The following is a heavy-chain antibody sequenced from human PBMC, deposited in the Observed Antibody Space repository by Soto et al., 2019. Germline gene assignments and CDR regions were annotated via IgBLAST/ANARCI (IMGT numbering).Heavy chain of an antibody. V-gene: IGHV3-7*03. CDR3: VGACEVRHGDGASGT. J-gene: IGHJ5*02. Sequence: PWGSLSLSCAASGFSFDSYWMSWVRQAPGKGLEWVANIKQGGSEKYYVASVKGRFTISRDNAKNSVFLQMSSLRDDNTAVYYCVGACEVRHGDGASGTSGQGTLVTASS. D-gene: IGHD2-21*01. CDR1: GFSFDSYW. CDR2: IKQGGSEK.